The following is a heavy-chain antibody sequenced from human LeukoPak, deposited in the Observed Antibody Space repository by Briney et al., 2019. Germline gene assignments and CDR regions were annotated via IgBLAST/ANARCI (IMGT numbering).Heavy chain of an antibody. Sequence: PGRSLRLSCAASGFTFSSYGMHWVRQAPGKGLEWVAVIWYDGSNKYYADSVKGRFTISRDNSKNTLYLQMNSLRAEDTAVYYCATLQMGRGYSYGPAPSYAFDIWGQGTMVTVSS. CDR3: ATLQMGRGYSYGPAPSYAFDI. CDR2: IWYDGSNK. V-gene: IGHV3-33*01. CDR1: GFTFSSYG. D-gene: IGHD5-18*01. J-gene: IGHJ3*02.